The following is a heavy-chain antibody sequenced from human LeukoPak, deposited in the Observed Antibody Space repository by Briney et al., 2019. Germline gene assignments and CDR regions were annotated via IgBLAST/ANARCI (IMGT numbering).Heavy chain of an antibody. V-gene: IGHV4-4*07. CDR1: GGSISLYY. J-gene: IGHJ6*03. Sequence: SETLSLTCTVSGGSISLYYWNWIRQPAGKGLEWIGRIFTSGITNYNPSLKGRVTMSVDTSKSQFSLALSSVTAADTAVYYCAREISGSYYNPLGYMDVWGKGTTVTVAS. D-gene: IGHD3-10*01. CDR2: IFTSGIT. CDR3: AREISGSYYNPLGYMDV.